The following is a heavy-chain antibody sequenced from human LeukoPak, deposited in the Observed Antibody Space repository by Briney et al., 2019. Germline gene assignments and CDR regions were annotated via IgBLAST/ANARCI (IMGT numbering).Heavy chain of an antibody. CDR1: GFTFSSFF. CDR2: IDGSGGRT. J-gene: IGHJ6*03. D-gene: IGHD6-13*01. V-gene: IGHV3-23*01. Sequence: GGSLRLSCAASGFTFSSFFMNWVRQAPGKGLEWVSTIDGSGGRTYYADSVKGRFTISRDSSKNTLYLQMNSLRAEDTAVYYCAKVGSSSWSVYYYCYMDVWGKGTTVTVSS. CDR3: AKVGSSSWSVYYYCYMDV.